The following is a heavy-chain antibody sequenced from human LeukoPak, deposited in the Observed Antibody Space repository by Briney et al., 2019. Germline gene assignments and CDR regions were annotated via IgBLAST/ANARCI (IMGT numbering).Heavy chain of an antibody. CDR3: ARERSGIVGGIDY. CDR1: GGSISSYH. V-gene: IGHV4-59*01. CDR2: IYYSGST. D-gene: IGHD1-26*01. Sequence: PSETLSLTCTVSGGSISSYHWSWIRQPPGKGLECIGYIYYSGSTNYNPSLKSRVTISVDTSKNQFSLKLSSVTAADTAVYYCARERSGIVGGIDYWGQGTLVTVSS. J-gene: IGHJ4*02.